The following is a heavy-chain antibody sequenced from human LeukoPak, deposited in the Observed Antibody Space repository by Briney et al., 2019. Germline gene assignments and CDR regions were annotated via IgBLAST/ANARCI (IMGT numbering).Heavy chain of an antibody. J-gene: IGHJ6*03. V-gene: IGHV5-51*01. CDR1: GYSFTSYW. D-gene: IGHD6-6*01. CDR3: ARLLGDGGSSSSPYYYYHYYMDV. CDR2: IYPGDSDT. Sequence: GESLKISCKGSGYSFTSYWIGWVRQMPGKGLEWMGIIYPGDSDTRYSPSFQGQVTISADKSISTAYLQWSSLKASDTAMYYCARLLGDGGSSSSPYYYYHYYMDVWGKGTTVTVSS.